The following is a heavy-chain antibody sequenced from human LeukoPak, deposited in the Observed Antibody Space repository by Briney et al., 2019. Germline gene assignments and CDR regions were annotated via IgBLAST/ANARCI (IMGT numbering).Heavy chain of an antibody. D-gene: IGHD6-6*01. V-gene: IGHV4-59*01. CDR1: GGSISIYY. J-gene: IGHJ6*02. CDR2: IYYSGST. Sequence: PSETLSLTCTVSGGSISIYYWSWIRQPPGKGLEWIGYIYYSGSTNYNPSLKSRVTISVDTSKNQFSLKLSSVTAADTAVYYCARGRIAARPGYYYYYGMDVWGQGTTVTVSS. CDR3: ARGRIAARPGYYYYYGMDV.